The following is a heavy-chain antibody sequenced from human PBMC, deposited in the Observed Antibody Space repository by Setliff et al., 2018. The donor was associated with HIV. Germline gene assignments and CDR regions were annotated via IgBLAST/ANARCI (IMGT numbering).Heavy chain of an antibody. CDR1: GDSISSNNYY. CDR3: ARGVPLLPPHY. Sequence: PSETLSLTCTVSGDSISSNNYYWGWIRQPPGKGPEWIGSIFYSETVYYGGRTYYSPSLKSRVTISVDTSKNQFSLRLKSVTAADTAVYYCARGVPLLPPHYWGQGTLVTVSS. D-gene: IGHD2-21*02. V-gene: IGHV4-39*07. CDR2: IFYSETVYYGGRT. J-gene: IGHJ4*02.